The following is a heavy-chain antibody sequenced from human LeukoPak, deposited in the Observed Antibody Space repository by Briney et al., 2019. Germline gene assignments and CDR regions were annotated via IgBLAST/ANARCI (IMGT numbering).Heavy chain of an antibody. CDR3: AKKGYYDGSGYYMYYFDH. D-gene: IGHD3-22*01. Sequence: GGSLRLSCAASGFTFSDYSMNWVRQAPGKGLEWVSYISSSRITIYYADPVKGRFTTSRDNSKNTLYLQMNSLRAEDTAVYYCAKKGYYDGSGYYMYYFDHWGQGTLVTVSS. J-gene: IGHJ4*02. CDR1: GFTFSDYS. V-gene: IGHV3-48*01. CDR2: ISSSRITI.